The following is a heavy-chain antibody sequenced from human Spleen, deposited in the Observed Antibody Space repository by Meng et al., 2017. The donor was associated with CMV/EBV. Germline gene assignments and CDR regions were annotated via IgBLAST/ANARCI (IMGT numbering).Heavy chain of an antibody. J-gene: IGHJ6*02. D-gene: IGHD4-11*01. CDR1: GYTFTSYG. CDR2: ISAYNGNT. V-gene: IGHV1-18*01. CDR3: ARDHVYSLNPNYYYYGMDV. Sequence: ASVKVSCKASGYTFTSYGISWVRQAPGQGLEWMGWISAYNGNTNYAQKLQGRVTMTTDTSTSTAYMELRSLRSDDTAVYYCARDHVYSLNPNYYYYGMDVWGQGTTVTVSS.